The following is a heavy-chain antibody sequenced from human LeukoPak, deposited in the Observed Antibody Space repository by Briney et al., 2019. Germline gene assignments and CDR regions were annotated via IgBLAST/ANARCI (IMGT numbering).Heavy chain of an antibody. V-gene: IGHV4-34*01. CDR2: INHSGST. CDR3: ARVVSVDTAMVFDY. J-gene: IGHJ4*02. Sequence: SETLSLTCAVYGGSFSGYYWSWIRQPPGKGLEWIGEINHSGSTNYNPSLKSRVTISVDTSKNQFSLKLSSVTAADTAVYYCARVVSVDTAMVFDYWGQGTLVTAPS. CDR1: GGSFSGYY. D-gene: IGHD5-18*01.